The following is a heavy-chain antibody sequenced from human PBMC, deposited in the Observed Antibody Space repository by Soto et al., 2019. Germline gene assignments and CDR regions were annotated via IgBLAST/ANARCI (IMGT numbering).Heavy chain of an antibody. D-gene: IGHD1-1*01. J-gene: IGHJ4*02. Sequence: SETLSLTCTVSGASISNYYWSWIRQPAGKGLECLGRIYASGTTTYNPPLRSRVTMSVDTSKNQFSLNLNSVTAADTAVYYCARESRSELGTVEYWGQGTLVTVSS. CDR3: ARESRSELGTVEY. CDR1: GASISNYY. CDR2: IYASGTT. V-gene: IGHV4-4*07.